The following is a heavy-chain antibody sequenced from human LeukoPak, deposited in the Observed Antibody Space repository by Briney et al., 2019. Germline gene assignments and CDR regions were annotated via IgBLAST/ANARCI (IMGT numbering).Heavy chain of an antibody. V-gene: IGHV6-1*01. J-gene: IGHJ3*02. CDR3: ARGRNSAFDI. CDR2: TYYRSKWYN. CDR1: GDSVSSNSVA. Sequence: SQTLSLTCDISGDSVSSNSVAWNWIRRSPSSGLEWLGRTYYRSKWYNDYAVFVKSRITINADTSKNQFSLQLNSVTPEDTAVYYCARGRNSAFDIWGQGTMVTASS.